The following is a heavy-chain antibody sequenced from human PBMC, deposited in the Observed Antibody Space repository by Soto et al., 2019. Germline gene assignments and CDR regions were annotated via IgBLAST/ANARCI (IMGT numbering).Heavy chain of an antibody. J-gene: IGHJ3*02. CDR3: ARGGYYNRGYAFDI. D-gene: IGHD3-3*01. CDR1: GFTFSSYG. Sequence: GGSLRLSCAASGFTFSSYGMHWVRQAPGKWLEWVAVIWYDGSNKYYADSVKGRFTISRDNSKNTLYLQMNSLRAEDTAVYYCARGGYYNRGYAFDIWGQGTMVTVSS. CDR2: IWYDGSNK. V-gene: IGHV3-33*08.